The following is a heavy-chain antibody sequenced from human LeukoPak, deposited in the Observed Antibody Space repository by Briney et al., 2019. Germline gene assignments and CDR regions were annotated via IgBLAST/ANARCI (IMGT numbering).Heavy chain of an antibody. CDR2: ISGSGGST. CDR1: GFTFSSYA. J-gene: IGHJ4*02. Sequence: PGGSLRLSCAASGFTFSSYAMSWVRQAPGKGLGWVSAISGSGGSTYYADSVKGRFTISRDNSKNTLYLQMNSLRAEDTAVYYCARDGYRFSYAYYFDYWGQGTLVTVSS. CDR3: ARDGYRFSYAYYFDY. V-gene: IGHV3-23*01. D-gene: IGHD5-24*01.